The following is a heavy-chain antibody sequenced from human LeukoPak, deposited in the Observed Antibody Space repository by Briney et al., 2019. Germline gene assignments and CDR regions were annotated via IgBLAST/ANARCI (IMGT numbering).Heavy chain of an antibody. V-gene: IGHV3-74*01. CDR2: NNSDGSST. CDR3: AKPGVRGVLNEYYFDY. D-gene: IGHD3-10*01. Sequence: GGSLRLFCAASGFTFSRHWVHCVRQARGKGLVCGSRNNSDGSSTSYADSVKGRFTISRDNSKNTLYLQMNSLRAQDTAVYYCAKPGVRGVLNEYYFDYWGQGTLVTVSS. J-gene: IGHJ4*02. CDR1: GFTFSRHW.